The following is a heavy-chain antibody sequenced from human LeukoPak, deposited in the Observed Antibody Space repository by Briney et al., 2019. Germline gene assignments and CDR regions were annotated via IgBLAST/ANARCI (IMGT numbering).Heavy chain of an antibody. D-gene: IGHD2-8*01. J-gene: IGHJ6*03. CDR1: GYTFTNYD. CDR2: MNPNSGNT. Sequence: ASVKVSCKASGYTFTNYDINWMRQATGQGLEWMGWMNPNSGNTGYAQKFQGRVTMTRNTSITTAYMELSSLTSADTAVYFCARSAEHCNNGVCFTDYYMDVWGKGTTVTVSS. CDR3: ARSAEHCNNGVCFTDYYMDV. V-gene: IGHV1-8*01.